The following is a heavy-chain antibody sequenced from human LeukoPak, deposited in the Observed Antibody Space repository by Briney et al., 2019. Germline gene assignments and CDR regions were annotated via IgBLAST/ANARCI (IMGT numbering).Heavy chain of an antibody. CDR3: TTGPYDYGSGTYYH. V-gene: IGHV3-15*01. CDR1: GFTFSNAW. D-gene: IGHD3-10*01. Sequence: GGSLRVSCAASGFTFSNAWMSWVRQAPGEGRGWGGRIKSKTDGGTTEYAAPVKGRFTISRDDSKNTLYVQMNSLKTEDTAVYYCTTGPYDYGSGTYYHWGQGTLVTVSS. J-gene: IGHJ4*02. CDR2: IKSKTDGGTT.